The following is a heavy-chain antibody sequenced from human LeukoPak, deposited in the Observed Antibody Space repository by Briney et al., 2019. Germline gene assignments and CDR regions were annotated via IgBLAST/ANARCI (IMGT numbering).Heavy chain of an antibody. CDR3: ARVYYYYGMDV. CDR2: ISSSGSTI. Sequence: GGSLRLSCAASGLTFSSYEMNRVRQAPGKGLAWVSYISSSGSTIYYADSVKGRFTISRDNAKNSLYLQMNSLRAEDTAVYYCARVYYYYGMDVWGKGTTVTVSS. J-gene: IGHJ6*04. V-gene: IGHV3-48*03. CDR1: GLTFSSYE.